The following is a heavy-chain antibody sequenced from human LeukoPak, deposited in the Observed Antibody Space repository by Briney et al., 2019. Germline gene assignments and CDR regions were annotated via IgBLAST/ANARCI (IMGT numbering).Heavy chain of an antibody. CDR1: GFTFSSYA. J-gene: IGHJ4*02. V-gene: IGHV3-23*01. CDR2: ISGSGGST. Sequence: PGGSLRLSCAASGFTFSSYAMSWVRQAPGKGLEWVSAISGSGGSTYYADSVKGRFTISRDNSKNTLYLQINSLRAEDTAVYYCADLSVQLERPANYWGQGTLVTVSS. CDR3: ADLSVQLERPANY. D-gene: IGHD1-1*01.